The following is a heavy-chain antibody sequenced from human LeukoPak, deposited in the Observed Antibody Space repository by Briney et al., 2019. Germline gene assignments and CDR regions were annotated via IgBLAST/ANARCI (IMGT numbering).Heavy chain of an antibody. J-gene: IGHJ4*02. Sequence: SETLSLICAVYGGSFSGYYWSWIRQPPGKGLEWIGEINHSGSTNYNTSLKSRVTIPVDTSKNQFTLKLSSVTAADTAVYYCARGGRTKIIDYWGQRTLVTVSS. V-gene: IGHV4-34*01. CDR1: GGSFSGYY. CDR2: INHSGST. CDR3: ARGGRTKIIDY.